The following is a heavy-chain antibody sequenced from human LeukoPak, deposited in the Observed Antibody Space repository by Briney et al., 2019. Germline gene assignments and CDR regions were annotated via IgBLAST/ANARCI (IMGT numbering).Heavy chain of an antibody. CDR3: ARHEWDTVTGFDY. CDR2: IYYSGST. V-gene: IGHV4-59*08. CDR1: GGSISSYY. J-gene: IGHJ4*02. Sequence: SETLSLTCTVSGGSISSYYWSWIRQPPGKGLEWIGYIYYSGSTNYNPSLKSRVTISVDTSKNQFSLKLSSVTAADTAVYYCARHEWDTVTGFDYWGQGTLVTVSS. D-gene: IGHD4-17*01.